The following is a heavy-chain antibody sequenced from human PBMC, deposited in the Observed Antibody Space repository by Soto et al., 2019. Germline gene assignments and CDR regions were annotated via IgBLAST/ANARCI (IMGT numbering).Heavy chain of an antibody. CDR1: GFTFSSYS. V-gene: IGHV3-21*01. Sequence: GGSLRLSCAASGFTFSSYSMNWVRQAPGKGLEWVSSISSSSSYIYYADSVKGRFTISRDNAKNSLYLQMNSLRAEDTAVYYCAREVQSRYFDQLYGMDVWGQGTTVTVSS. D-gene: IGHD3-9*01. J-gene: IGHJ6*02. CDR2: ISSSSSYI. CDR3: AREVQSRYFDQLYGMDV.